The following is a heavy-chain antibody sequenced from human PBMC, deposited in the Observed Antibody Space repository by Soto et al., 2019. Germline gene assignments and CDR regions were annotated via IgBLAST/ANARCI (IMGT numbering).Heavy chain of an antibody. V-gene: IGHV2-5*02. J-gene: IGHJ4*02. CDR2: IYWDDSK. CDR1: GFSLSTSGVG. Sequence: QITLKESGPTLVKPTQTLTLTCTFSGFSLSTSGVGVGWIRQPPGKALEWLAVIYWDDSKTYSPSLKSKLTIPKDTSRDPVVLTMTTMDPVDPATYYCAHKGSGSRAIDYWGQGALVTVSS. CDR3: AHKGSGSRAIDY. D-gene: IGHD3-10*01.